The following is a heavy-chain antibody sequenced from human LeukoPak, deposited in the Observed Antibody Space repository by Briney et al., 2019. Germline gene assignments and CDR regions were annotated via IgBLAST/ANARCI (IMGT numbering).Heavy chain of an antibody. CDR1: GYTFTSYD. Sequence: ASVKVSCKASGYTFTSYDINWVRQATGQGLEWMGWTNPNSGNTGYAQKFQGRVTMTRTTSISNAYMELSSLRSEDTDVYYCARRYRRDGYNLLGYWGQGTLVTVSS. J-gene: IGHJ4*02. CDR3: ARRYRRDGYNLLGY. D-gene: IGHD5-24*01. V-gene: IGHV1-8*01. CDR2: TNPNSGNT.